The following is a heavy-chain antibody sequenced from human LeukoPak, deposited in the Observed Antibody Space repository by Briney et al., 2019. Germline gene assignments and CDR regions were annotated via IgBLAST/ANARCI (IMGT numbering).Heavy chain of an antibody. CDR2: IYYSGST. V-gene: IGHV4-39*01. J-gene: IGHJ4*02. CDR3: ARVPYYYDSSGYQIDY. CDR1: GGSISSSSYY. Sequence: SESLSLTCTVSGGSISSSSYYWGWIRQPPGKGLEWIGSIYYSGSTYYNPSLQSRVTISVDTSKNQFSLKLSSVTAADTAVYYCARVPYYYDSSGYQIDYWGQGTLVTVSS. D-gene: IGHD3-22*01.